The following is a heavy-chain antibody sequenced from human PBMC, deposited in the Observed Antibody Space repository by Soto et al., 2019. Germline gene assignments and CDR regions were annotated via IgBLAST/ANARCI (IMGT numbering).Heavy chain of an antibody. CDR3: ARDTDPRRIAGYFDS. J-gene: IGHJ4*02. Sequence: SLRLSCAASGFTFSDYYMSWIRQAPGKGLEWVSYISKSSTIIYYAESVKGRFSISRDNAKNSLYLQMNSLRAEDTAMYYCARDTDPRRIAGYFDSWGQGTLVTVSS. CDR2: ISKSSTII. D-gene: IGHD6-13*01. V-gene: IGHV3-11*01. CDR1: GFTFSDYY.